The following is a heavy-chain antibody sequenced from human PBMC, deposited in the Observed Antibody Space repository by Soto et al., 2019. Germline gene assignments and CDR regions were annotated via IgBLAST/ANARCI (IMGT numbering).Heavy chain of an antibody. J-gene: IGHJ5*02. CDR3: ARVRIVGATNNWFDP. Sequence: ASVKVSCKASGYTFTSYGISWVRQAPGQGLEWMGWISAYDGNTNYAQKLQGRVTMTTDTSTSTAYMELRSLRSDDTAVYYCARVRIVGATNNWFDPWGQGTLVTVSS. V-gene: IGHV1-18*04. CDR2: ISAYDGNT. D-gene: IGHD1-26*01. CDR1: GYTFTSYG.